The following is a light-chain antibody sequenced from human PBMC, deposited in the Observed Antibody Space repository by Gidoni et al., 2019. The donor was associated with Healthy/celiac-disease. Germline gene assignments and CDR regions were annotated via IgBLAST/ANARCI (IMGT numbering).Light chain of an antibody. V-gene: IGKV1-6*01. CDR2: TAS. CDR1: QGIRND. CDR3: LQDYNYPHT. Sequence: QMTQSPPSLSASVGDRVTITCRASQGIRNDLGWYQQKPGKAPKLLIYTASSLQSGVPSRFSGSGSGTDFALTISSLQPEDFATYYCLQDYNYPHTFXQXTKLEIK. J-gene: IGKJ2*01.